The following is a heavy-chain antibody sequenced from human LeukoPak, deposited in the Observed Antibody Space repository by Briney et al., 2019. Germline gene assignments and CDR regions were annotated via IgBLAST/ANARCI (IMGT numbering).Heavy chain of an antibody. Sequence: GGSLRLSCAASGFTFSSYWMSWVRQAPGKGLEWVANIKQDGSEKYYVDSVKGRFTISRDNAKNSLYLQMNSLRAEDTAVYYCAREMVLWFGESSYYFDYWGQGTLVTVSS. J-gene: IGHJ4*02. D-gene: IGHD3-10*01. V-gene: IGHV3-7*01. CDR3: AREMVLWFGESSYYFDY. CDR1: GFTFSSYW. CDR2: IKQDGSEK.